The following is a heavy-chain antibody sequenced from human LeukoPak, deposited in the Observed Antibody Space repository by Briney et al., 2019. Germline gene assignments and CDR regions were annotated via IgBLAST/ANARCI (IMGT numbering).Heavy chain of an antibody. D-gene: IGHD3-22*01. J-gene: IGHJ3*02. CDR2: FDPEDGET. Sequence: ASVKVSCKVSGYTLTELSMHWVRQAPGKGLEWMGGFDPEDGETIYAQKFQGRVTMTEDTSTDTAYMELSRLRSEDTAVYYCATDLDSSGYFGAFDIWGQGTMVTVSS. V-gene: IGHV1-24*01. CDR3: ATDLDSSGYFGAFDI. CDR1: GYTLTELS.